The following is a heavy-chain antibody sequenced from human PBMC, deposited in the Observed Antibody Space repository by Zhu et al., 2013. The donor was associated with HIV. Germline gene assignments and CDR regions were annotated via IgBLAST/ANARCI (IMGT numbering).Heavy chain of an antibody. D-gene: IGHD3-3*01. J-gene: IGHJ4*02. CDR2: ISIYSGNT. CDR3: ARTPEWLFFDF. Sequence: QVQLVQSGAEVKTPGASVRVSCRAFGYTFTNYGISWVRQAPGQGLEWMGWISIYSGNTYYVQRLQGRVTMTTDTSTNTAYMELRSLRSDDTAVYYCARTPEWLFFDFWGQGTLVTVSS. V-gene: IGHV1-18*01. CDR1: GYTFTNYG.